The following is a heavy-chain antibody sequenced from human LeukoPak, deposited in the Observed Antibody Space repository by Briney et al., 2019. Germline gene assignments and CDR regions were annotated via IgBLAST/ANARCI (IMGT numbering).Heavy chain of an antibody. CDR2: IYYSGST. V-gene: IGHV4-59*01. D-gene: IGHD1-14*01. CDR1: GGSISSYY. Sequence: PSGTLSLTCTVSGGSISSYYWSWIRQPPGKGLEWIGYIYYSGSTNYNPSLKSRVTISVDTSKNQFSLKLSSVTAADTAVYYCARGTNLFYYFDYWGQGTLVTVSS. CDR3: ARGTNLFYYFDY. J-gene: IGHJ4*02.